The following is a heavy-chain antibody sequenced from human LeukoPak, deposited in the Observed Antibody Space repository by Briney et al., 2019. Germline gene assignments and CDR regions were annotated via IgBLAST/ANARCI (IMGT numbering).Heavy chain of an antibody. J-gene: IGHJ4*02. D-gene: IGHD3-10*01. CDR2: IKTKSDGETT. Sequence: GGSLRLSCAASGFTTFSIAWMTWVRQAPGKGPEWVARIKTKSDGETTDYAGAVKGRFTISRDNSRNTLFLQMNSLRAEDTAVYYCANLLSTNSGSGSPFENWGQGTLVTVSS. V-gene: IGHV3-15*01. CDR1: GFTTFSIAW. CDR3: ANLLSTNSGSGSPFEN.